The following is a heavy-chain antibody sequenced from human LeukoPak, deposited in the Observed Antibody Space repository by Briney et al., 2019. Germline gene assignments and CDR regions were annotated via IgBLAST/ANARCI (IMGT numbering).Heavy chain of an antibody. CDR2: INSDGSST. D-gene: IGHD3-22*01. Sequence: GGSLRLSCAASGFTFSSYWMHWVRQAPGKGLVWVSCINSDGSSTSYADSVKGRFTIPRDNAKNTLYLQMNSLRAEDTAVFYCARAAWGYDSSGHSENAFDIWGQGTMVTVSS. V-gene: IGHV3-74*01. CDR1: GFTFSSYW. J-gene: IGHJ3*02. CDR3: ARAAWGYDSSGHSENAFDI.